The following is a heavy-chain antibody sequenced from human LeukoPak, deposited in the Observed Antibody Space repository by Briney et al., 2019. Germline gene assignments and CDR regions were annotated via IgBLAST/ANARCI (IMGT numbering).Heavy chain of an antibody. CDR3: ARIAAALGGFDP. CDR2: ISGSGGST. J-gene: IGHJ5*02. D-gene: IGHD6-13*01. Sequence: GGSLRLSCAASGFTFSSYAMSWVRQATGKGLEWVSAISGSGGSTYYADSVKGRFTISRDNAKNSLYLQMNSLRAEDTAVYYCARIAAALGGFDPWGQGTLVTVSS. V-gene: IGHV3-23*01. CDR1: GFTFSSYA.